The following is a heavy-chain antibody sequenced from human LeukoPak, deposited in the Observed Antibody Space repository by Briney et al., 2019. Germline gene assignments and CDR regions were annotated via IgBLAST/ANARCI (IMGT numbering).Heavy chain of an antibody. J-gene: IGHJ3*02. Sequence: SETLSLTCTVSGGSISRDYWNWIRQPPGKGLEWIGDIDYSGRTNYNPSLKSRVTISVDTSKNQFSLKLSPVTAADTAVYYCARGTTISGSQSPYDAFDIWGQGTMVTVSS. CDR1: GGSISRDY. CDR3: ARGTTISGSQSPYDAFDI. CDR2: IDYSGRT. V-gene: IGHV4-59*08. D-gene: IGHD1-26*01.